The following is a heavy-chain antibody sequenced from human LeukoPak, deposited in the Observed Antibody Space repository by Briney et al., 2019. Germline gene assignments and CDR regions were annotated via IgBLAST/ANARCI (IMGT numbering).Heavy chain of an antibody. CDR2: INHSGST. CDR3: ARAPRITIFGVVHDY. V-gene: IGHV4-34*01. J-gene: IGHJ4*02. Sequence: MASETLSLTCAVYGGSFSGYYWSWIRQPPGKGLEWIGEINHSGSTNYNPSLKSRVTISVGTSKNQFSLKLSSVTAADTAVYYCARAPRITIFGVVHDYWGQGTLVTVSS. CDR1: GGSFSGYY. D-gene: IGHD3-3*01.